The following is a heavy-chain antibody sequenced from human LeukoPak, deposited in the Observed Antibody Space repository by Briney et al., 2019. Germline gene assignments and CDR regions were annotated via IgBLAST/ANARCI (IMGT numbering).Heavy chain of an antibody. CDR1: GFTFSSYG. D-gene: IGHD3-3*01. Sequence: PGGSLRLSCAASGFTFSSYGMHWVRQAPGKGLEWVAVIWSDGSDKYYADSVKGRFTISRDNSKNTLYLQMNSLRAEDTAVYYCAKEDGITIFGVVISATYYYYYYGMDVWGQGTTVTVSS. J-gene: IGHJ6*02. CDR3: AKEDGITIFGVVISATYYYYYYGMDV. V-gene: IGHV3-30*02. CDR2: IWSDGSDK.